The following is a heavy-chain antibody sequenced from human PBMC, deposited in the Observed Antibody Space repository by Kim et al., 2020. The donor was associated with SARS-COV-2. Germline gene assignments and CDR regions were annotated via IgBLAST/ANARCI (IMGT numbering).Heavy chain of an antibody. D-gene: IGHD1-1*01. CDR3: VRDMRTVDGTYYYGMDV. J-gene: IGHJ6*02. CDR1: GDSVSSKTAT. V-gene: IGHV6-1*01. Sequence: SQTLSLTCAISGDSVSSKTATWHWIRQSPSRGLEWLGRTYYRSKWYYEYAGSVNSRITINPDTSKNQFSLHLKSVTPGDTAVYYCVRDMRTVDGTYYYGMDVWDRGTTVTVSS. CDR2: TYYRSKWYY.